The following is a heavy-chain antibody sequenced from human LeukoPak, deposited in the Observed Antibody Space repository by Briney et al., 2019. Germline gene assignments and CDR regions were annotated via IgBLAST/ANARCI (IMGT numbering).Heavy chain of an antibody. D-gene: IGHD3-22*01. CDR3: AKVLVVVVIKALDY. CDR1: GFTFSSYA. V-gene: IGHV3-23*01. J-gene: IGHJ4*02. Sequence: GGSLRLSCAASGFTFSSYAMSWVRQAPGKGLEWVSVISGSDGSTYYADSVKGRFTISRDNSKNTLYLQMNSLRAEDTAVYYCAKVLVVVVIKALDYWGQGTLVTVSS. CDR2: ISGSDGST.